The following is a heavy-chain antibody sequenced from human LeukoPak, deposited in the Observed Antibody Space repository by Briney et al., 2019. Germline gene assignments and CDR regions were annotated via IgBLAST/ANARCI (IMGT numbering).Heavy chain of an antibody. J-gene: IGHJ4*02. CDR2: INTNTGNP. V-gene: IGHV7-4-1*02. Sequence: ASVKVSCKTSGYTFIKYAINRVRQAPGQGLEWMGWINTNTGNPTYAQGFTGHFVFSLDTSVSTAYLQINSLATEDTAIYYCARSNNDGDYLGVGFDYWGQGALVTVSS. CDR3: ARSNNDGDYLGVGFDY. D-gene: IGHD4-17*01. CDR1: GYTFIKYA.